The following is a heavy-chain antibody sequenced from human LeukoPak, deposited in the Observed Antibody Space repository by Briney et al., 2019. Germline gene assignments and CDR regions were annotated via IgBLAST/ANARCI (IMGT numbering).Heavy chain of an antibody. CDR2: IAAYNGLT. Sequence: GASVTVSCKASGYTFTSYGISWVRQAPGQGLEWMGWIAAYNGLTNYAENLQGRLTLSTDTSTSTAFMELRNLTSDDTAVYFCVRSYGLEGDYWGRGTLVTVSS. J-gene: IGHJ4*02. CDR1: GYTFTSYG. V-gene: IGHV1-18*01. CDR3: VRSYGLEGDY. D-gene: IGHD3-16*02.